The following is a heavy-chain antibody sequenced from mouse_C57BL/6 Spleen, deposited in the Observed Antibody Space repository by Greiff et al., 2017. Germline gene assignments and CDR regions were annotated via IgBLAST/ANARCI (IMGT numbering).Heavy chain of an antibody. CDR3: ARNYYGSSWAMDY. CDR2: INPYNGDT. CDR1: GYSFTGYF. J-gene: IGHJ4*01. D-gene: IGHD1-1*01. Sequence: VQLQQSGPELVKPGDSVKISCKASGYSFTGYFMNWVMQSHGKSLEWIGRINPYNGDTFYNQKFKGKATLTVDKSSSTAHMELRSLTSEDSAVYYCARNYYGSSWAMDYWGQGTSGTVSS. V-gene: IGHV1-20*01.